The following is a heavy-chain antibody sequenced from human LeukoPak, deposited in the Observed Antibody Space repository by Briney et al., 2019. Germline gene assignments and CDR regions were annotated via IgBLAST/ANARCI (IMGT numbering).Heavy chain of an antibody. CDR3: ASFYQAYYFDY. D-gene: IGHD2-21*01. CDR2: IFYTGST. CDR1: GGSISSGDYY. J-gene: IGHJ4*02. V-gene: IGHV4-30-4*01. Sequence: SETLSLTCTVSGGSISSGDYYWSWIRQPPGKGLEWIGYIFYTGSTYYNPSLKSRVTISVDTSKNQFSLKLSSVTAADTAVYYCASFYQAYYFDYWGQGTLVTVPS.